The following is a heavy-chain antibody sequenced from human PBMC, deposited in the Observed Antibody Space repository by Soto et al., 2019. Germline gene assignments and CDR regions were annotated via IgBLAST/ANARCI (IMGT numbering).Heavy chain of an antibody. Sequence: QVQLVESGGGSVKPGGSLRLSCAASGFTFGGFYMGWIRQAPGRGLEWVAFISGSGGIIYLADSVKGRFAISRDNTKNSLYLQMNSLRAEDTAVYYCGRDTYYDGSGYHSWGVDFWGQGTLVTVSS. CDR3: GRDTYYDGSGYHSWGVDF. J-gene: IGHJ4*02. CDR2: ISGSGGII. CDR1: GFTFGGFY. D-gene: IGHD3-22*01. V-gene: IGHV3-11*01.